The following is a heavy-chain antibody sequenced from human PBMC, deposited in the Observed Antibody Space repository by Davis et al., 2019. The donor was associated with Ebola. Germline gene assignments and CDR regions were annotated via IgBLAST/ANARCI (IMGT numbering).Heavy chain of an antibody. Sequence: PGGSLRLSCAASGFASSDAWMNWVRQAPGKGLEWVSGISWNSGSIGYADSVKGRFTISRDNAKNSLYLQMNSLRAEDTALYYCAKGGRYSGYDYHYFDYWGQGTLVTVSS. CDR3: AKGGRYSGYDYHYFDY. D-gene: IGHD5-12*01. V-gene: IGHV3-9*02. CDR2: ISWNSGSI. J-gene: IGHJ4*02. CDR1: GFASSDAW.